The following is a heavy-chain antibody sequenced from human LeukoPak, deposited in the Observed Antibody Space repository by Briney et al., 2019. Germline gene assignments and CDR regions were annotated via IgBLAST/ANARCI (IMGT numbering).Heavy chain of an antibody. CDR3: ARNGTVTVTGTKFNYFDY. CDR2: IYYSGST. D-gene: IGHD4-17*01. CDR1: GGSISSSTYY. J-gene: IGHJ4*02. Sequence: SETLSLTCTVSGGSISSSTYYWCWIRQPPGKALEWIGSIYYSGSTHYNPSLKSRLTISVDTSKNQFSLKVTAVTAADTAVYFCARNGTVTVTGTKFNYFDYWGQGTLVTVSS. V-gene: IGHV4-39*01.